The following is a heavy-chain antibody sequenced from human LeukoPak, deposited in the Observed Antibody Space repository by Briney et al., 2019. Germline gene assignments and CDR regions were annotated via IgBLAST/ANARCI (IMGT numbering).Heavy chain of an antibody. D-gene: IGHD3-9*01. J-gene: IGHJ4*02. CDR2: IRYDGTNK. CDR1: GFAASRFTFSTFG. Sequence: PGGSLRLSCAASGFAASRFTFSTFGMPWVPQAPGKGLEGVAFIRYDGTNKYYADSVKGRFTISRDDSKHTLYLQMNSLRAEDTAAYYCAKGYYFDILSGYSSLDSWGQGTLVTVSS. V-gene: IGHV3-30*02. CDR3: AKGYYFDILSGYSSLDS.